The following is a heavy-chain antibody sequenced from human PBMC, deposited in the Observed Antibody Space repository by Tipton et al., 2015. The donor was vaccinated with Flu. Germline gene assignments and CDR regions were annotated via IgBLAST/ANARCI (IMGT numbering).Heavy chain of an antibody. J-gene: IGHJ4*02. V-gene: IGHV4-30-2*01. D-gene: IGHD6-19*01. CDR1: GGSISSGGYS. CDR2: INQSGST. Sequence: GLVKPSQTLSLTCAVSGGSISSGGYSWSWIRQPPGKGLEWIGEINQSGSTNSNPSLKSRAAISVDTSKDQFSLKLSSLTAADTAVYYCARGSGEINTYLDSWGQGTVVTVSS. CDR3: ARGSGEINTYLDS.